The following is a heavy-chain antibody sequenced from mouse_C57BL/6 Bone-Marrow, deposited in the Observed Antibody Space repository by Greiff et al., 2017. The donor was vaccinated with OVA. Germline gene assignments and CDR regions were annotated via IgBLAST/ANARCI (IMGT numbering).Heavy chain of an antibody. CDR3: ARKHDSSGYRYARDY. D-gene: IGHD3-2*02. Sequence: VQLQQSGPELVKPGASVKISCKASGYAFSSSWMNWVKQRPGKGLEWIGRIYPGDGDTNYNGKFKGKATLTADKSSSTAYMQLSSLTSEDSAVYFCARKHDSSGYRYARDYWGQGPAVTVSS. V-gene: IGHV1-82*01. CDR1: GYAFSSSW. J-gene: IGHJ4*01. CDR2: IYPGDGDT.